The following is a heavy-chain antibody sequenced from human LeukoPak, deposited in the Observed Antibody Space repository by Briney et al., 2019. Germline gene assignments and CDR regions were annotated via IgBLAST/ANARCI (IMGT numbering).Heavy chain of an antibody. J-gene: IGHJ3*02. D-gene: IGHD2-2*01. CDR1: GFTFSSYS. CDR2: ISSSSSTI. CDR3: ARDQLRDCSSTSCYGVSAFDI. V-gene: IGHV3-48*01. Sequence: GGSLRLSCAASGFTFSSYSMNWVRQAPGKGLEWVSYISSSSSTIYYADSVKGRFTISRDNAKNSLYLQMNSLRAEDTAVYYCARDQLRDCSSTSCYGVSAFDIWGQGTMVTVSS.